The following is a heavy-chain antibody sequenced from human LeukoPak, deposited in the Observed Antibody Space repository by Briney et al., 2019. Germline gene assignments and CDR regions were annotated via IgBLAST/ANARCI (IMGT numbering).Heavy chain of an antibody. CDR2: INHSGST. Sequence: PSETLSLTCAIYSESFSGYFWSWIRQPPGKGLEWIGEINHSGSTNYNPSLESRVTISADTSQNQFSLKLSSVTAADTAVYYCASRKLGNDYWGQGTRVTVSS. J-gene: IGHJ4*02. CDR1: SESFSGYF. D-gene: IGHD7-27*01. CDR3: ASRKLGNDY. V-gene: IGHV4-34*01.